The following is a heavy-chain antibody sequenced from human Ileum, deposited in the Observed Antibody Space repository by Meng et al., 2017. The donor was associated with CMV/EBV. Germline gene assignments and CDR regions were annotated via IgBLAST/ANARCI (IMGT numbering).Heavy chain of an antibody. CDR3: ARDMFGVVSPIDY. D-gene: IGHD3-3*01. Sequence: GESLKISCAASGFTFSSFWMSWVRQAPGKGLEWLANIKQDGSEKYYADSVKGRFSTSRDNAKNSLYLQMNSLRAEDTAVYYCARDMFGVVSPIDYWGQGTLVTVSS. CDR1: GFTFSSFW. J-gene: IGHJ4*02. V-gene: IGHV3-7*01. CDR2: IKQDGSEK.